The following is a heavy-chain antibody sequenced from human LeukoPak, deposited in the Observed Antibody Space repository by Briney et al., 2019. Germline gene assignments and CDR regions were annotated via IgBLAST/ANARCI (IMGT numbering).Heavy chain of an antibody. CDR2: INPNSGGT. CDR1: GYTFTGYY. Sequence: GASVKVSCKASGYTFTGYYMHWVRQAPGQGLEWMGWINPNSGGTNYAQKFQGRVTMTRDTSISTAYMELSRLRSDDTAVYYCARDGAAGPLTIFYYYYYYMDVWGKGTTVTVSS. V-gene: IGHV1-2*02. D-gene: IGHD6-25*01. J-gene: IGHJ6*03. CDR3: ARDGAAGPLTIFYYYYYYMDV.